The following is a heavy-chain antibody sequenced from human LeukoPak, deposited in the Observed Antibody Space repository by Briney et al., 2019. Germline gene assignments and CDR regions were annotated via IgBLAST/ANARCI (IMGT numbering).Heavy chain of an antibody. CDR3: ASLPVGASAGLDYYGMDV. D-gene: IGHD1-26*01. Sequence: RASVKVSCKASGYTFTSYAMNWVRQAPGQGLEWMGWINTNTGNPTYAQGFTGRFVFSLDTSVSTAYLQISSLKAEDTAVYYCASLPVGASAGLDYYGMDVWGQGTTVTVSS. CDR1: GYTFTSYA. CDR2: INTNTGNP. V-gene: IGHV7-4-1*02. J-gene: IGHJ6*02.